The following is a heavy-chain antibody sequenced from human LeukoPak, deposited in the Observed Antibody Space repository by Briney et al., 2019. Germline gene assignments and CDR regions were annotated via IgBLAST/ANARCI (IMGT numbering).Heavy chain of an antibody. D-gene: IGHD1-26*01. CDR3: ARVGATSWY. J-gene: IGHJ4*02. V-gene: IGHV3-74*01. CDR2: INDDGRST. Sequence: PGGSLRLSCAASGFTFSTYWMHWVRQAPGKGLVWVSRINDDGRSTSYADSVKGRFAISRDNAKNTLYLQSNSLRVEDTAVYYCARVGATSWYWGQGTLVTVSS. CDR1: GFTFSTYW.